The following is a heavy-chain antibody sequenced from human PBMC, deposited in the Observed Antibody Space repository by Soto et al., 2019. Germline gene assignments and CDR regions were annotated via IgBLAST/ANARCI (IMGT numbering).Heavy chain of an antibody. J-gene: IGHJ5*02. V-gene: IGHV3-23*01. CDR2: ISDAAASA. Sequence: EVQLLESGGGLVQPGGSLRLSCVASGFTFSSYAMSWVRQVPGEGLEWVSTISDAAASAYYVDSVKGRFTISRDNSKRTLYLQMNSLKGEDTAVYYCAKDRDIVRGWFDPWGQGTPVTVSS. CDR3: AKDRDIVRGWFDP. D-gene: IGHD2-15*01. CDR1: GFTFSSYA.